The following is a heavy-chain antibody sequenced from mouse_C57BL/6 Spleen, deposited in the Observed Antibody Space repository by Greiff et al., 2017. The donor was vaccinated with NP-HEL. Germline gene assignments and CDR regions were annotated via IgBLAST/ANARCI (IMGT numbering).Heavy chain of an antibody. Sequence: VQLQQPGAELVKPGASVKLSCKASGYTFTSYWMHWVKQRPGQGLEWIGMIHPNSGSTNYNEKFKSKATLTVDKSSSTAYMQLSSLTSEDSAVYFCARRGNYYGSSYEALFDYWGQGTTLTVSS. D-gene: IGHD1-1*01. CDR2: IHPNSGST. J-gene: IGHJ2*01. V-gene: IGHV1-64*01. CDR3: ARRGNYYGSSYEALFDY. CDR1: GYTFTSYW.